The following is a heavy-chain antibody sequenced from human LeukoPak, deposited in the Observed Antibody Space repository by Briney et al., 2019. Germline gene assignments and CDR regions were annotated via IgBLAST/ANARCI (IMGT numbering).Heavy chain of an antibody. CDR1: GFSFRNYI. V-gene: IGHV3-21*01. J-gene: IGHJ1*01. Sequence: GGSLRLSCTASGFSFRNYILNWVRQAPGKGLEWVSSITSDSAFINYADSLKGRFTISRDNAKNSLFLQMNSLRVEDTAVYYCASGRGGYFQHWGRGALVTVSS. CDR2: ITSDSAFI. D-gene: IGHD2-15*01. CDR3: ASGRGGYFQH.